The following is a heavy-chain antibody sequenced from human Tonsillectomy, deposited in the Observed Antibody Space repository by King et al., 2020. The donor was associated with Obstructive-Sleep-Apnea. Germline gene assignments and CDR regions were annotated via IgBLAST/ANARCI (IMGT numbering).Heavy chain of an antibody. D-gene: IGHD2-2*01. CDR1: GGSISSGNSY. CDR2: IYYSGST. J-gene: IGHJ4*02. Sequence: VQLQESGPGLVKPSQTLSLTCTVSGGSISSGNSYWTWIRRHPGKGLEWIGYIYYSGSTYYNPSLKSRLVISVDTSKNQFSLKLSSVTAADTAVYYCARGSGVVVVPAAIHFDSWGQGPLVTVSS. CDR3: ARGSGVVVVPAAIHFDS. V-gene: IGHV4-31*03.